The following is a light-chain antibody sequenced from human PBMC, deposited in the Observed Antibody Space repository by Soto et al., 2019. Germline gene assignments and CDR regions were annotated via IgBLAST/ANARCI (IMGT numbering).Light chain of an antibody. V-gene: IGLV1-40*01. CDR2: GNS. CDR1: SSNIGADYD. CDR3: FSPTSSTSSGTLYV. J-gene: IGLJ1*01. Sequence: QSVLTQPPSVSGAPGQRVTISCTGSSSNIGADYDVHWYQQLPGTAPKLLIYGNSNRPSGVPDRFSGSKSGTSASLAITGLQAEDEGDYYCFSPTSSTSSGTLYVFGGGTKLTVL.